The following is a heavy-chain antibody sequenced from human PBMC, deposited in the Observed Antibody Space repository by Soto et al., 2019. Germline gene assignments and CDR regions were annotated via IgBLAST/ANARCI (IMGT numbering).Heavy chain of an antibody. J-gene: IGHJ5*02. Sequence: GGSLRLSCAASGFTFSSYWMSWVRQAPGKGLEWVANIKQDGSEKYYVDSGKGRFTISRDNAKNSLYLQMNSLRAEDTAVYYCARVGRSRSSRTNWFDPWGQGTLVTVSS. CDR1: GFTFSSYW. V-gene: IGHV3-7*01. CDR3: ARVGRSRSSRTNWFDP. D-gene: IGHD6-13*01. CDR2: IKQDGSEK.